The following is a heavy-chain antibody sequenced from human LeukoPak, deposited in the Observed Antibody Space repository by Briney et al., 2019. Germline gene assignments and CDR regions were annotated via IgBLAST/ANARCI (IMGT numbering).Heavy chain of an antibody. V-gene: IGHV1-18*01. CDR3: ARDSYCSSTSCYRIWFDP. CDR1: GYTFTSYG. D-gene: IGHD2-2*01. Sequence: ASVKVSCKASGYTFTSYGISWVRQAPGQGLEWMGWISAYNGNTNYAQKLQGRVTMTTDTPTSTAYMELRSLRSDDTAVYYCARDSYCSSTSCYRIWFDPWGQGTLVTVSS. J-gene: IGHJ5*02. CDR2: ISAYNGNT.